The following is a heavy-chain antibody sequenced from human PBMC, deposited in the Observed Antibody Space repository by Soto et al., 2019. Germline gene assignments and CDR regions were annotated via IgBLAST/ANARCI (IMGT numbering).Heavy chain of an antibody. D-gene: IGHD6-19*01. CDR3: AREDSSGLPPGY. CDR1: GYTFTSYG. Sequence: ASVKVSCKASGYTFTSYGTSWVRQAPGQGLEWMGWISAYNGNTNYAQKLQGRVTMTTDTSTSTAYMELRSLRSDDTAVYYCAREDSSGLPPGYWGQGTLVTVSS. V-gene: IGHV1-18*01. J-gene: IGHJ4*02. CDR2: ISAYNGNT.